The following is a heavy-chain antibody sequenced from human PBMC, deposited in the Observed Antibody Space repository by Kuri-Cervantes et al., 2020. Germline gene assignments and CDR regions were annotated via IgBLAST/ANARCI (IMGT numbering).Heavy chain of an antibody. V-gene: IGHV4-34*01. J-gene: IGHJ3*02. CDR2: INHSGST. CDR3: ARESEAFDI. CDR1: GGSFSGYY. Sequence: SETLSLTCAVYGGSFSGYYWSWIRQPPGKGLEWIGEINHSGSTNYNPSLKSRVTISVDTSKNQFSLKLGSVTAADTAVYYCARESEAFDIWGQGTMVTVSS.